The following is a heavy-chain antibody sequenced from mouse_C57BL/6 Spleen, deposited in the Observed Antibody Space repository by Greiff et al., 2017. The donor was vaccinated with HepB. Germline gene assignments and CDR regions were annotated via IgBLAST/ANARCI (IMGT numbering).Heavy chain of an antibody. V-gene: IGHV8-8*01. D-gene: IGHD2-3*01. CDR2: IWWDDDK. J-gene: IGHJ1*03. CDR1: GFSLSTFGMG. Sequence: QVTLKESGPGILQPSQTLSLTCSFSGFSLSTFGMGVGWIRQPSGKGLEWLAHIWWDDDKYYNPALKSRLTISKGTSKNLVFLKIANVDTADTATYYCARIDDGYYGWYFDVWGTGTTVTVSS. CDR3: ARIDDGYYGWYFDV.